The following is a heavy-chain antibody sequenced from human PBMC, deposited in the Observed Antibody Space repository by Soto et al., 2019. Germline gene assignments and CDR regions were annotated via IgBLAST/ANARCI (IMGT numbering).Heavy chain of an antibody. Sequence: GGSLRLSCAASGFTSSSYAIHWVRQAPGKGLEWVSLILYGGSNKYYADSVKGRFTISRDNSKNTLYLQMNSLRAEDTAVYYCAKEKISTSCCNWFDPWGQGTLVTVSS. D-gene: IGHD2-2*01. V-gene: IGHV3-30-3*01. J-gene: IGHJ5*02. CDR2: ILYGGSNK. CDR1: GFTSSSYA. CDR3: AKEKISTSCCNWFDP.